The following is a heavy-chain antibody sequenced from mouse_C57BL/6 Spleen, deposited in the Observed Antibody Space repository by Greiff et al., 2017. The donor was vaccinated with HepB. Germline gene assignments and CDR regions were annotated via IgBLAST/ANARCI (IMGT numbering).Heavy chain of an antibody. Sequence: VQLQQPGAELVKPGASVKLSCKASGYTFTSYWMQWVKQRPGQGLEWIGEIDPSDSYTNYNQKFKGKATLTVDTSSSTAYMQLSSLTSEDSAVYYCARRYYGSSHARYFDVWGTGATVTVAS. J-gene: IGHJ1*03. CDR1: GYTFTSYW. CDR2: IDPSDSYT. V-gene: IGHV1-50*01. D-gene: IGHD1-1*01. CDR3: ARRYYGSSHARYFDV.